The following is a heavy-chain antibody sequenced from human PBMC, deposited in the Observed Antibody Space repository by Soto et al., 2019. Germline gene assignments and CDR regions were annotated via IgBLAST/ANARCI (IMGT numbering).Heavy chain of an antibody. J-gene: IGHJ4*02. CDR3: ANDGSWGDNYYFDN. V-gene: IGHV3-23*01. CDR2: ISGSGGST. D-gene: IGHD2-2*03. Sequence: GGSLRLSCAVSGFMFSSYAMTWVRQAPGKGLEWVSSISGSGGSTYYSDSVRGRFTISRDNSKKMLYLEMNSLKGDDTAVYYCANDGSWGDNYYFDNWGQVTLVTVFS. CDR1: GFMFSSYA.